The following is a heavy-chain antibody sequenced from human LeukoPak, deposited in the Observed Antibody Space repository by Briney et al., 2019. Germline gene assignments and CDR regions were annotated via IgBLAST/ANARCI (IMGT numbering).Heavy chain of an antibody. CDR2: ISSSSSTI. J-gene: IGHJ4*02. D-gene: IGHD3-22*01. V-gene: IGHV3-48*04. CDR1: GFTFSSYS. CDR3: ARDRRRGPVDSSGYPFDY. Sequence: PGGSLRLSCAASGFTFSSYSMNWVRQAPGKGLEWVSYISSSSSTIYYADSVKGRFTISRDNAKNSLYLQMNSLRAEDTAVYYCARDRRRGPVDSSGYPFDYWGQGTLVTVSS.